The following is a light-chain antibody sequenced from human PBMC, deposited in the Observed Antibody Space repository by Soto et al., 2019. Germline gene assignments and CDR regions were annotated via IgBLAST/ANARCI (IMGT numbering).Light chain of an antibody. Sequence: DIQMTQSPSSLSASAENRVTITRRASQGIRSDLGWYQQKPGKAPKRLIYAASSLQSGVPSRFSGSGSGTEFTLTISSLQPEDFATYYCLQHNSYPRTFGQGTKVDIK. CDR3: LQHNSYPRT. CDR1: QGIRSD. V-gene: IGKV1-17*01. J-gene: IGKJ1*01. CDR2: AAS.